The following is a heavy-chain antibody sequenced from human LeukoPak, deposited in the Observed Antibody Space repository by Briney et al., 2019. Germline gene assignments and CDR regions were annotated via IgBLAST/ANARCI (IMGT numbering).Heavy chain of an antibody. CDR1: GFTVTDYV. Sequence: GGSLRLSCAASGFTVTDYVMTWVRQAPGKGLDWVTFIQFDGSNKYYAESVKGRFTISRDNSKNMVYLQMNSLRVEDTAVYYCARGAEGIAATDSNFDYWGQGTLVTVSS. CDR3: ARGAEGIAATDSNFDY. CDR2: IQFDGSNK. J-gene: IGHJ4*02. D-gene: IGHD6-13*01. V-gene: IGHV3-30*02.